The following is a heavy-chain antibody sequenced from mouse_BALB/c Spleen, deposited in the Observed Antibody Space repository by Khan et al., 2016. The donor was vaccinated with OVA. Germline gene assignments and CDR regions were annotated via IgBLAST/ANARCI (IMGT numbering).Heavy chain of an antibody. V-gene: IGHV5-9-3*01. CDR3: SRSPYGNFAY. CDR2: INSDGDYT. Sequence: EVQRVESGGALVKPGGSLKLSCAASGFTFSTYAMSWVRQTPEKRLEWVATINSDGDYTYYPDSVTGRFPISRDNAKNTLYLQMSSLRSEDTAMYYCSRSPYGNFAYWGQGTLVTVSA. J-gene: IGHJ3*01. CDR1: GFTFSTYA. D-gene: IGHD2-1*01.